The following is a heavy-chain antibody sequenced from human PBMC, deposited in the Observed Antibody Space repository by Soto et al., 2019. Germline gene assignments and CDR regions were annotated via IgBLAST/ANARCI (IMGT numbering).Heavy chain of an antibody. CDR3: AKDKGSSWYEIGY. J-gene: IGHJ4*02. V-gene: IGHV3-23*01. CDR1: GFTFSNYA. Sequence: EVQLLESGGGLVQPGGSLRLSCAASGFTFSNYAVTWVRQAPGKGLEWVSTISGSGGSTYYADSVKGRFTISRDNSKNTLYLQMNSLRAEDTAVYYCAKDKGSSWYEIGYWGQGTLVTVSS. CDR2: ISGSGGST. D-gene: IGHD6-13*01.